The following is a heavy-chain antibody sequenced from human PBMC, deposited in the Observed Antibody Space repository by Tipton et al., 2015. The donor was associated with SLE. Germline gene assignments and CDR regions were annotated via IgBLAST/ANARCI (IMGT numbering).Heavy chain of an antibody. CDR3: ASDSSSWYDGMDV. CDR2: IYYSGST. D-gene: IGHD6-13*01. CDR1: GGSFSGYY. Sequence: TLSLTCAVYGGSFSGYYWSWIRQPPGKGLEWIGSIYYSGSTYYNPSLKSRVTISVDTSKNQFSLKLSSVTAADTAVYYCASDSSSWYDGMDVWGQGTTVTVSS. V-gene: IGHV4-34*01. J-gene: IGHJ6*02.